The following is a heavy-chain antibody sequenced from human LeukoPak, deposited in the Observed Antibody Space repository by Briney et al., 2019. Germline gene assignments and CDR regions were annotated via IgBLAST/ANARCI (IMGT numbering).Heavy chain of an antibody. J-gene: IGHJ6*02. CDR2: IRGSANNYAT. Sequence: GGSLRLSCAASGFTFSDSVIHWVRQASGKGLEWVGRIRGSANNYATAYAASVKGRFTISRDDSKNTAYLQMNSLRAEDTAVYYCARLIVVVPAALYGGNGMDVWGQGTTVTVSS. CDR1: GFTFSDSV. D-gene: IGHD2-2*01. V-gene: IGHV3-73*01. CDR3: ARLIVVVPAALYGGNGMDV.